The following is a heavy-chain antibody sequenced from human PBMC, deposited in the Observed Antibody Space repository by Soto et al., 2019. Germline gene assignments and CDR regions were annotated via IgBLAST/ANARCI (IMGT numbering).Heavy chain of an antibody. D-gene: IGHD3-10*01. Sequence: PSETLSLTCTVSGGSISSSSYYWGWIRQPPGKGLEWIGSIYYSGSTYYNPSLKSRVTISVDTSKNQFSLKLSSVTAADTAVYYCAWSGVSETFYYGSGSYEDYWGQGTLVTVS. CDR3: AWSGVSETFYYGSGSYEDY. J-gene: IGHJ4*02. CDR1: GGSISSSSYY. CDR2: IYYSGST. V-gene: IGHV4-39*01.